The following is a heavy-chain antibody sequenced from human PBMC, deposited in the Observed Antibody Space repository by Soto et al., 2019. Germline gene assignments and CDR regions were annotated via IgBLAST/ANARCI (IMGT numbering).Heavy chain of an antibody. J-gene: IGHJ4*02. CDR2: ISGSSGST. CDR1: GFTFSSYA. V-gene: IGHV3-23*01. CDR3: AKQAGSKITRAIDY. Sequence: EVRLLESGGGLVQPGGSLRLSCAASGFTFSSYAMSWVRQAPGKGLEWVSTISGSSGSTYYSDSVKGRFTISRDNSKNTLYLQMNSLRAEDTAVYYCAKQAGSKITRAIDYWGQGTLVTVSS.